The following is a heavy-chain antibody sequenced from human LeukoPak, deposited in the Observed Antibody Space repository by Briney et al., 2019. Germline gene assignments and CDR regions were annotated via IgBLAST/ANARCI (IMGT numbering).Heavy chain of an antibody. CDR3: ARANHYGAFDY. CDR2: IYSGGSK. CDR1: GFSVSSNY. Sequence: GGSLRLSCAASGFSVSSNYMSWVRQAPGKGLEWVSVIYSGGSKYYADSVKGRLTISRDNSKNTVYLQMNSLRAEDTAVYYCARANHYGAFDYWGQRTLVTVSS. V-gene: IGHV3-53*01. D-gene: IGHD3-10*01. J-gene: IGHJ4*02.